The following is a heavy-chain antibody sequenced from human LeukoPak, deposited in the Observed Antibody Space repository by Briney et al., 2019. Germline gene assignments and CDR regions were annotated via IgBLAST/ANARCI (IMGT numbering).Heavy chain of an antibody. J-gene: IGHJ4*02. CDR1: GFTFSSYA. CDR2: ISGSGGST. Sequence: GGSLRLSCAASGFTFSSYAMSWVRQAPGKGLEWVSAISGSGGSTDYADSVKGRFTISRDNSKNTLYLQMNSLTADNTAVYYCAKETFGYCSSTSCFIDYWGQGTLVTVSS. CDR3: AKETFGYCSSTSCFIDY. V-gene: IGHV3-23*01. D-gene: IGHD2-2*01.